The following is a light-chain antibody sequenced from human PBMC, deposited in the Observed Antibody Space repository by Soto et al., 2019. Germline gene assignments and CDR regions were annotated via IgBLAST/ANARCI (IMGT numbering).Light chain of an antibody. CDR3: QQHGNSPRT. CDR2: DAS. Sequence: EIVLTQSPATLSLSPGERATLSCRASQSVSSYLAWYQQKPGQAPRLLIYDASNRATGIPARFSGSGSGTDFTLTISRLEPEDFAVYYCQQHGNSPRTFGQGTKVDI. J-gene: IGKJ1*01. V-gene: IGKV3-11*01. CDR1: QSVSSY.